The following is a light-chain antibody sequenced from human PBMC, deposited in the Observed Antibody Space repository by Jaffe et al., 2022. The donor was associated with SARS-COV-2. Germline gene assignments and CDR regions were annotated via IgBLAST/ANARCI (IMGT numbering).Light chain of an antibody. V-gene: IGKV1D-12*01. J-gene: IGKJ4*01. CDR2: DAF. CDR1: VDVSTS. Sequence: DIQMTQSPSSVSASIGDRVTMTCRASVDVSTSLAWYQQKPGKAPNLLIYDAFTLQTGVPSRFSASGSGTDFTLSITNLQPEDFATYFCQQATSLLTFGGGTRVEMK. CDR3: QQATSLLT.